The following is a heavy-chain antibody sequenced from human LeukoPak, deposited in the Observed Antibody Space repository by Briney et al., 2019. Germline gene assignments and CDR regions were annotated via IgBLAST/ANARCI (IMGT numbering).Heavy chain of an antibody. Sequence: SETLSLTCTVSGGSISNYYWTWIRQPPGKGLEWIGFISYSGNTNYNPSLKSRVTISLDTSKNQFSLKLISVSAADTAVYYCARGVGSGYTDYWGQGTLVTVSS. V-gene: IGHV4-59*01. CDR3: ARGVGSGYTDY. CDR1: GGSISNYY. D-gene: IGHD3-22*01. CDR2: ISYSGNT. J-gene: IGHJ4*02.